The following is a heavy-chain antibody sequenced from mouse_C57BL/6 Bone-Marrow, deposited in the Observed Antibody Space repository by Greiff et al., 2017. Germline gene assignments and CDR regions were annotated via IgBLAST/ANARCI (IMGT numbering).Heavy chain of an antibody. CDR2: IRNKANGYTT. D-gene: IGHD1-1*01. Sequence: EVMLVESGGGLVQPGGSLSLSCAASGFTFTDYYMSWVRQPPGKALEWLGFIRNKANGYTTEYSASVKGRFTISRDNSQSILYLQMNALRAEDSATYYCARSFDYCSSYGDWYFDVWGTGTTVTVSS. CDR1: GFTFTDYY. J-gene: IGHJ1*03. CDR3: ARSFDYCSSYGDWYFDV. V-gene: IGHV7-3*01.